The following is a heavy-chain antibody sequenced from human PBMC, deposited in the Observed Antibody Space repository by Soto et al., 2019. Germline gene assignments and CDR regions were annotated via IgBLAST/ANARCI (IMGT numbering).Heavy chain of an antibody. D-gene: IGHD3-3*01. CDR2: IYRTGSL. Sequence: SERMSVTCAVCVASISSDMGWSWVRQTPEQGLEWIGEIYRTGSLTYNPSLKSRVTISVDKSKNQFSLKLRSVTVADTAVYYCARVMGPTYNDFWSGPSGYYYYAMDVRGQGTTVTVSS. CDR3: ARVMGPTYNDFWSGPSGYYYYAMDV. CDR1: VASISSDMG. V-gene: IGHV4-4*02. J-gene: IGHJ6*02.